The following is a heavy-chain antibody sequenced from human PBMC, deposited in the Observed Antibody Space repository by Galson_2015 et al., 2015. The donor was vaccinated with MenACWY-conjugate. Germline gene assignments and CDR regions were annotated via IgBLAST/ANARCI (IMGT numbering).Heavy chain of an antibody. Sequence: CTVSGYSIRSGYYWGWIRQPPGKGLEWIGSIYHSGSTYYNPSLKSRVTISVDTSKNQFSLKLSSVTAADTAVYYCARAMRITMVRGVVGYYGMDVWGQGTTVTVSS. V-gene: IGHV4-38-2*02. CDR1: GYSIRSGYY. D-gene: IGHD3-10*01. J-gene: IGHJ6*02. CDR3: ARAMRITMVRGVVGYYGMDV. CDR2: IYHSGST.